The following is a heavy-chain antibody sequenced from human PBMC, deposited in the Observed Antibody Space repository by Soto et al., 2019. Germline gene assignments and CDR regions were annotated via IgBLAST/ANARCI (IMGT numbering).Heavy chain of an antibody. CDR3: ARGDYYDTSGPFSDAFDI. D-gene: IGHD3-22*01. J-gene: IGHJ3*02. Sequence: GGSLRLSCAASGFTFSTYWMSWVRQAPGKGLEWVANIKPDGSEKWYVDSVKGRFTISRDNAKNSLYLQMNSLRAEDTAVYYCARGDYYDTSGPFSDAFDIWGQGTMVTVS. CDR2: IKPDGSEK. V-gene: IGHV3-7*04. CDR1: GFTFSTYW.